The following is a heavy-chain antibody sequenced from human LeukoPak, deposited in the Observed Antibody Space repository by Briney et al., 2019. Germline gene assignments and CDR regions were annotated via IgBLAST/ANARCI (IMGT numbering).Heavy chain of an antibody. CDR2: IYYSGST. CDR1: GGSISSYY. V-gene: IGHV4-59*12. D-gene: IGHD1-26*01. Sequence: SETLSLTCTVSGGSISSYYWSWIRQPPGKGLEWIGYIYYSGSTNCNPSLKSRVTISVDTSKNQFSLKLSSVTAADTAVYYCARVFVWSGSYIFDYWGQGTLVTVSS. CDR3: ARVFVWSGSYIFDY. J-gene: IGHJ4*02.